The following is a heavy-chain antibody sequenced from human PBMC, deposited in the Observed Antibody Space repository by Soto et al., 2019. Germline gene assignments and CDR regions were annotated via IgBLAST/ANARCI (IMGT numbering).Heavy chain of an antibody. CDR3: ARDDAFDI. V-gene: IGHV1-8*02. CDR1: GGAFSSYA. J-gene: IGHJ3*02. CDR2: MNPNSGNT. Sequence: AAVKVSCKAYGGAFSSYAIGWVRQATGQGLEWMGWMNPNSGNTGYAQKFQGRVTMTRNTSISTAYMELSSLRSEDTAVYYCARDDAFDIWGQGTMVTVSS.